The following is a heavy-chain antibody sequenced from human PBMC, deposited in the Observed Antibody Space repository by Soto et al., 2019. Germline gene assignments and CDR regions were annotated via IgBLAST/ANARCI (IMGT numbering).Heavy chain of an antibody. CDR1: GDSISSSNW. V-gene: IGHV4-4*02. CDR2: IYHSGST. Sequence: PSETLSLTCAVSGDSISSSNWWSWVRQPPGKGLEWIGEIYHSGSTNHNPSLKSRVTISVDKSKNQFSLNLSSVTAADTAVYYCARHSGSYFRDYWGQGTLVTVSS. J-gene: IGHJ4*02. D-gene: IGHD1-26*01. CDR3: ARHSGSYFRDY.